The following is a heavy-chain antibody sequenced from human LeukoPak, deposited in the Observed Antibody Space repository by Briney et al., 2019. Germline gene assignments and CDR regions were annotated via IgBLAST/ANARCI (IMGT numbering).Heavy chain of an antibody. Sequence: PGESLRLSCVASGLTFSGQWLNWVRQAPGKGLEWVSYISSSSSTIYYADSVKGRFTISRDNAKNSLYLQMNSLRDEDTAVYYCAREKAAGYNWFDPWGQGTLVTVSS. J-gene: IGHJ5*02. V-gene: IGHV3-48*02. CDR1: GLTFSGQW. CDR2: ISSSSSTI. CDR3: AREKAAGYNWFDP. D-gene: IGHD6-13*01.